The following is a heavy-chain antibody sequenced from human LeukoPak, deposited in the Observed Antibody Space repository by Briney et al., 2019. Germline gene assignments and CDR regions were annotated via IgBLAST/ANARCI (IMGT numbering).Heavy chain of an antibody. V-gene: IGHV3-30*04. CDR2: ISYDGSDE. D-gene: IGHD3-3*01. CDR1: GLAFSSYS. CDR3: ARDFTPEWFDIH. J-gene: IGHJ4*02. Sequence: GGSLRLSCVASGLAFSSYSMHWVRQATGKGLGWVGVISYDGSDEYYTDSVKGRFTISRDNSKNTVYLQMNSLRADDTAVYYCARDFTPEWFDIHWGQGTLVTVSS.